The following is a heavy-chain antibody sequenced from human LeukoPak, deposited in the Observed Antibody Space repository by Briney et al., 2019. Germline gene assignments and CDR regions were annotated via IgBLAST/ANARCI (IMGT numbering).Heavy chain of an antibody. D-gene: IGHD6-25*01. CDR3: ARLSSKGRLAAFDI. Sequence: GGSLRLSCAASGFIFSSYKMTWVRQAPGKGLEWVANINQDGSEIYYVDFVKGRFIVSRDNAKKSLYLQMNSLRAEDTAVYYCARLSSKGRLAAFDIWGQGTMVTVSS. V-gene: IGHV3-7*01. CDR1: GFIFSSYK. J-gene: IGHJ3*02. CDR2: INQDGSEI.